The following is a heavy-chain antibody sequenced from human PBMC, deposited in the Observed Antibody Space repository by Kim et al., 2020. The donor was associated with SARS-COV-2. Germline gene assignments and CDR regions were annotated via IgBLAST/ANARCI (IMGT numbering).Heavy chain of an antibody. CDR1: GFTFSTYA. V-gene: IGHV3-23*01. CDR2: IGSSGETT. Sequence: GGSLRLSCAVSGFTFSTYAMGWVRQAPGKGLEWVSCIGSSGETTYYSDSVKGRFTISRDNAKNTLYLEMNSLRVDDTAVYYCAKRRVDSWYYVDSWRQGTLVTVSS. D-gene: IGHD6-13*01. CDR3: AKRRVDSWYYVDS. J-gene: IGHJ4*02.